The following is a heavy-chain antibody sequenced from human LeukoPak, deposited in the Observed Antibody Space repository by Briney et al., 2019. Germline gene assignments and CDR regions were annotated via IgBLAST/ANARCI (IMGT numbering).Heavy chain of an antibody. V-gene: IGHV1-46*01. Sequence: ASVKVSCKASGYTFTSYHMHWVRQAPGQGLEWMGIVKSSGDITLYAQKFQGRVTVTRDTSTSTVYMELRGLRSEDTAVYYCVREDPNTYFFDFWGQGTLVTVSS. CDR1: GYTFTSYH. J-gene: IGHJ4*02. D-gene: IGHD3-16*01. CDR3: VREDPNTYFFDF. CDR2: VKSSGDIT.